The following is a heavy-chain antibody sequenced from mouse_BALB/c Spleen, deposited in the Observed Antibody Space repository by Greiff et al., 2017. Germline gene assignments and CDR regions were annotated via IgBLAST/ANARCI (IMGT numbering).Heavy chain of an antibody. CDR3: ARQKLTGRHLDY. V-gene: IGHV3-8*02. CDR2: ISYSGST. Sequence: EVHLVESGPSLVKPSQTLSLTCSVTGDSITSGYWNWIRKFPGNKLEYMGYISYSGSTYYNPTLKSRISITLDTSKNQYYLQLNSVTTEDTATYYCARQKLTGRHLDYWGQGTTLTVSS. CDR1: GDSITSGY. D-gene: IGHD4-1*01. J-gene: IGHJ2*01.